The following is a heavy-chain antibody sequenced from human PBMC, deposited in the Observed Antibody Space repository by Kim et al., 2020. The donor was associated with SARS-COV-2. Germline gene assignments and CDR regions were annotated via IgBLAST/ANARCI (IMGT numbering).Heavy chain of an antibody. D-gene: IGHD6-6*01. CDR2: ISPYNGNT. J-gene: IGHJ4*02. CDR1: GYTFTTSS. CDR3: ARGDSSSGFDY. Sequence: ASVKVSCKTSGYTFTTSSISWVRQAPGQGLEWMAWISPYNGNTNYAQKVQGRLTITTDTPTSTAYMELRSLRSDDTAVYYCARGDSSSGFDYWGQGTLVT. V-gene: IGHV1-18*01.